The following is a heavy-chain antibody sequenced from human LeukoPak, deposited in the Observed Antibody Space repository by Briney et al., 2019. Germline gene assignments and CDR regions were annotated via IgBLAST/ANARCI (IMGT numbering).Heavy chain of an antibody. J-gene: IGHJ6*03. Sequence: SETLSLTCTVSGGSISSSSYYWGWIRQPPGKGLEWIGSIYYSGSTYYNPSLKSRVTMSVDTSKNQFSLKLSSVTAADTAVYYCARDLYSSSWYGWAGLMSRRPRYYMDVWGKGTTVTISS. CDR2: IYYSGST. D-gene: IGHD6-13*01. CDR1: GGSISSSSYY. CDR3: ARDLYSSSWYGWAGLMSRRPRYYMDV. V-gene: IGHV4-39*07.